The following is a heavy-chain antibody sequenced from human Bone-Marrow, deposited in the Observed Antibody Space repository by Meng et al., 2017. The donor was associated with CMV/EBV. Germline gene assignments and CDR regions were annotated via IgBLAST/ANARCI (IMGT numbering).Heavy chain of an antibody. D-gene: IGHD3-3*01. CDR2: IYSGGST. Sequence: GESLKISCAASGFTVSSNYMSWVRQAPGKGLEWVSVIYSGGSTYYADSVKGRFTISRDNSKNTLYLQMNSLRAEDTAVYYCAKLSPIFGVVIIPRAGYGMDVWGQGTTVTASS. CDR1: GFTVSSNY. V-gene: IGHV3-53*01. J-gene: IGHJ6*02. CDR3: AKLSPIFGVVIIPRAGYGMDV.